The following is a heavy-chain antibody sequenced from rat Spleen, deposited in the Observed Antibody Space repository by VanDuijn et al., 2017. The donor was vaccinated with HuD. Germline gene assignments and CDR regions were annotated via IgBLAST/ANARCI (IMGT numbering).Heavy chain of an antibody. V-gene: IGHV3-1*01. D-gene: IGHD1-1*01. J-gene: IGHJ3*01. CDR1: GYSITSNY. Sequence: EVQLQESGPGLVKPSQSLSLTCSVTGYSITSNYWGWIRKFPGNKMEWMGYISYSGSTKYKPSLKSRIAITRDTSKNQFFLELNSVTLEDTATYYCARSDGVHYYLPFADWGQGTLVTASS. CDR3: ARSDGVHYYLPFAD. CDR2: ISYSGST.